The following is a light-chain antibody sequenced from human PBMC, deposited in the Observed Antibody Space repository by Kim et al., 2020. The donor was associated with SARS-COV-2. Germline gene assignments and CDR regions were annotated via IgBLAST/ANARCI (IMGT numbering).Light chain of an antibody. CDR3: NSRNNSGNPHWV. J-gene: IGLJ3*02. CDR1: SLRNYF. V-gene: IGLV3-19*01. Sequence: SSELTQDPAVSVALGQTVTMTCQGDSLRNYFPTWYQQKPGQAPVLVMSGKNNRPSGIPDRFSGSSSGNTASLTITGAQAEDEGDYYCNSRNNSGNPHWVFGGGTKVTVL. CDR2: GKN.